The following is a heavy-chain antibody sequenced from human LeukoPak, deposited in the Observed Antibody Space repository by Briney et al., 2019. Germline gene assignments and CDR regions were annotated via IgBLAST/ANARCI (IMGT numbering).Heavy chain of an antibody. CDR1: GGSFSGYY. CDR3: ARGEGDIVVVPAAIPRYYYYYYMDV. V-gene: IGHV4-34*01. CDR2: INHSGST. J-gene: IGHJ6*03. D-gene: IGHD2-2*02. Sequence: SETLSLTCAVYGGSFSGYYWSWTRQPPGKGLEWIGEINHSGSTNYNPSLKSRVTISVDTSKNQFSLKLSSVTAADTAVYYCARGEGDIVVVPAAIPRYYYYYYMDVWGKGTTVTVSS.